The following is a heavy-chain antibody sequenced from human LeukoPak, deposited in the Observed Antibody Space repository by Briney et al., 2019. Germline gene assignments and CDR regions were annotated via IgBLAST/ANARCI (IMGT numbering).Heavy chain of an antibody. Sequence: PSETLSLTCAVDAGSSSGYYWSWIRQPPGKGLEWIGTIYYSGSTFYNPSLRSRITISVDTSKNQFSLKLSSVTAADTAVYYCARDHGSGSLVDYWGQGTLVTVSS. CDR3: ARDHGSGSLVDY. D-gene: IGHD3-10*01. CDR1: AGSSSGYY. CDR2: IYYSGST. J-gene: IGHJ4*02. V-gene: IGHV4-34*10.